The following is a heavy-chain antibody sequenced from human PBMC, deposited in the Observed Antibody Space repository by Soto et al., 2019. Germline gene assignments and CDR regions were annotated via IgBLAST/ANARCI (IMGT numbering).Heavy chain of an antibody. Sequence: ASVKVSCKASGYTFTSYGISWVRQAPGQGLEWMGWISAYNGNTNYAQKLQGRVTMTTDTSTSTAYMELRSLRSDDTAVYYCARAKWNDGYYYGMDVWGQGTTVTVSS. D-gene: IGHD1-1*01. CDR2: ISAYNGNT. V-gene: IGHV1-18*01. CDR3: ARAKWNDGYYYGMDV. J-gene: IGHJ6*02. CDR1: GYTFTSYG.